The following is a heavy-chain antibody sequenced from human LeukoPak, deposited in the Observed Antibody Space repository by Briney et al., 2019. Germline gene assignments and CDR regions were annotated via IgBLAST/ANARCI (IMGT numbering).Heavy chain of an antibody. D-gene: IGHD6-13*01. Sequence: GGSLRLSCAASGFTFSHYWMSWVRQAPVKGLERVASIKQDGSQKYYGDSVKGRFTISRDNAKNSLYLQMNSLRAEDTAFYYCAKDDNSWSLDYWGQGTLVTVSS. CDR1: GFTFSHYW. CDR2: IKQDGSQK. J-gene: IGHJ4*02. CDR3: AKDDNSWSLDY. V-gene: IGHV3-7*01.